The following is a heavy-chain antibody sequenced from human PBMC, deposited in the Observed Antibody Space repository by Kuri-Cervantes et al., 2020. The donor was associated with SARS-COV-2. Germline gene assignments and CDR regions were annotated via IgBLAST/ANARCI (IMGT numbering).Heavy chain of an antibody. CDR1: GFTFSSYG. CDR2: ISYDGSNK. V-gene: IGHV3-30*18. J-gene: IGHJ4*02. D-gene: IGHD3-10*01. Sequence: GESLKISCAASGFTFSSYGMHWVRQALGKGLEWVAVISYDGSNKYYADSVKGRFTISRDNSKDTLYLQMNSLRAEDTAVCYCAKGPSESFGYWGQGTLVTVSS. CDR3: AKGPSESFGY.